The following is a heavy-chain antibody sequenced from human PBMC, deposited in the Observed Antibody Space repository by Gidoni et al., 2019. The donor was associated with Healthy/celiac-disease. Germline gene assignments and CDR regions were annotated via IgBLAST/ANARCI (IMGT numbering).Heavy chain of an antibody. Sequence: QVQLVESGGGFVKPGGSLRLSWSASGFTLSDYYMSWIRQAPGKGMEWVSYISSSGSTIYYADSVKGRFTISRDNVKNSLYLQMNSLRAEDTAVYYCARDHSGPRRGPWVYFDYWGQGTLVTVSS. CDR1: GFTLSDYY. CDR3: ARDHSGPRRGPWVYFDY. D-gene: IGHD1-26*01. J-gene: IGHJ4*02. V-gene: IGHV3-11*01. CDR2: ISSSGSTI.